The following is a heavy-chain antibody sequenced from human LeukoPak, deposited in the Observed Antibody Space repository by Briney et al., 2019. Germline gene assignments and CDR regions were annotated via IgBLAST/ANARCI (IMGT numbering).Heavy chain of an antibody. D-gene: IGHD2-21*02. CDR1: GFIFDNYA. Sequence: GGSLRLSCAAPGFIFDNYAIHWVRQAPGKGLEWVSYISRSSSNIYYADSVKGRFTISRDNAKNSLYLQMSSLRDEDTAVYYCARDRDWGFDYWGQGTLVTVSS. CDR3: ARDRDWGFDY. J-gene: IGHJ4*02. V-gene: IGHV3-48*02. CDR2: ISRSSSNI.